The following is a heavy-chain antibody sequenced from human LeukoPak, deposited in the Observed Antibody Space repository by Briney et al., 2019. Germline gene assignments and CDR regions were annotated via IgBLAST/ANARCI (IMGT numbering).Heavy chain of an antibody. V-gene: IGHV3-20*04. D-gene: IGHD6-19*01. CDR3: ARVMYSSGWYGYFDL. J-gene: IGHJ2*01. CDR2: TNWNGGST. CDR1: GFTFDDYG. Sequence: GGSLRLSCAASGFTFDDYGMTWVRQAPGKGLEWVSGTNWNGGSTGYADSVRGRFTISRDNAKNSLFLQMNSLRAEDTALYSCARVMYSSGWYGYFDLWGRGTLVTLSS.